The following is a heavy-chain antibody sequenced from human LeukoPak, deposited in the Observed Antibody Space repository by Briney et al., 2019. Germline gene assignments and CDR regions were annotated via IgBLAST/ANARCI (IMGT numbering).Heavy chain of an antibody. D-gene: IGHD3-10*01. Sequence: GGSLRLSCAASGFTFNSYSMNWVRQAPGKGLEWVSSISSSSSYIYYADSVKGRFTISRDNAKNSLYLQMNSLRAEDTAVYYCASAFGEPPAGWFDPWGQGTLVTVSS. CDR1: GFTFNSYS. V-gene: IGHV3-21*01. J-gene: IGHJ5*02. CDR2: ISSSSSYI. CDR3: ASAFGEPPAGWFDP.